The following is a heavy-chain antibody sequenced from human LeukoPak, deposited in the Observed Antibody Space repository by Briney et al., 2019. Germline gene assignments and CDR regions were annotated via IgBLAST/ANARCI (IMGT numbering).Heavy chain of an antibody. D-gene: IGHD1-1*01. CDR1: GYTFTSYG. V-gene: IGHV1-18*01. J-gene: IGHJ4*02. Sequence: ASVTVSCKASGYTFTSYGISRVRQAPGQGGEWMGWISAYNGNTNYAQKLQGRVTMTTDTSTSTAYMELRSLRSDDTAVYYCARDWNDLFYFDYWGQGTLVTVSS. CDR3: ARDWNDLFYFDY. CDR2: ISAYNGNT.